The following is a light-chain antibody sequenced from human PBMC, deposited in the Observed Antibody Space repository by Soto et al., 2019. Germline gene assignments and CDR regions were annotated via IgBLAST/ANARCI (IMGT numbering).Light chain of an antibody. CDR2: DVS. CDR3: GSNTSSSTGV. V-gene: IGLV2-14*01. CDR1: SSDVGGYNY. J-gene: IGLJ2*01. Sequence: QSALTQPASMSGSPGQSITISCTGTSSDVGGYNYVSWYQQHPGKAPKLMIYDVSNRPSGVSNRFSGSKSGSTASLTISGLQAEDEADYYCGSNTSSSTGVFGGGTQLTVL.